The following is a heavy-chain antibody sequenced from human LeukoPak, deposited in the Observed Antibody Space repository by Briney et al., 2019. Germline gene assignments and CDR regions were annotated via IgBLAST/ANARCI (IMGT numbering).Heavy chain of an antibody. D-gene: IGHD6-19*01. Sequence: GGTLRLSCAASGFTFSSYGMSWVRQAPGKGLEWVSGISGSGGSTYYADSVRGRFTISRDNSKNTLYLQMNSLRAEDTAVYYCAKDFGTGWYTFDFWGQGTLVTVSS. J-gene: IGHJ4*02. CDR1: GFTFSSYG. V-gene: IGHV3-23*01. CDR3: AKDFGTGWYTFDF. CDR2: ISGSGGST.